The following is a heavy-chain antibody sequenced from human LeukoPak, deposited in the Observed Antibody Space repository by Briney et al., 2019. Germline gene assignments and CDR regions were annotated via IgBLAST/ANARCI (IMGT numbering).Heavy chain of an antibody. CDR1: GFTFSSYG. D-gene: IGHD2-21*01. CDR3: ARGQGCGY. Sequence: PGGSLRLSCAASGFTFSSYGMHWVRQAPGKGLEWVANMKQDGSEKYYVDSVKGRFTISRDNAKNSLYLQMNSLRAEDTAVYYCARGQGCGYWGQGTLVTVSS. CDR2: MKQDGSEK. V-gene: IGHV3-7*04. J-gene: IGHJ4*02.